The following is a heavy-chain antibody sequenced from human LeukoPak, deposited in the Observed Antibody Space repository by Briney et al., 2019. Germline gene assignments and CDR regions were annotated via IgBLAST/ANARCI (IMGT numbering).Heavy chain of an antibody. CDR1: GFTVSSSY. CDR3: ARWVVATMFDY. CDR2: IYSDGST. Sequence: GGPLRHSCATSGFTVSSSYLSWVRQAPGKGLEWVSVIYSDGSTYYADSVKGRFTISRDKSKNTLFLQMNSLRAEDTAVYYCARWVVATMFDYWGPGTLVTVSS. V-gene: IGHV3-66*01. D-gene: IGHD5-12*01. J-gene: IGHJ4*02.